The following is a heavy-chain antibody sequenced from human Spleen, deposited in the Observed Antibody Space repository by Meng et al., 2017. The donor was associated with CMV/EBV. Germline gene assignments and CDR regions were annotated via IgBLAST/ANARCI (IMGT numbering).Heavy chain of an antibody. CDR1: FTHYW. CDR2: IYPDDSDT. J-gene: IGHJ5*02. D-gene: IGHD2-2*01. Sequence: FTHYWIGWVRQMPGKGLEWMGIIYPDDSDTRYSPSFQGQVSISADKSISTAYLQWSSLKASDTAIYYCAREAGVYCSSSSCWLGFDPWGQGTLVTVSS. CDR3: AREAGVYCSSSSCWLGFDP. V-gene: IGHV5-51*01.